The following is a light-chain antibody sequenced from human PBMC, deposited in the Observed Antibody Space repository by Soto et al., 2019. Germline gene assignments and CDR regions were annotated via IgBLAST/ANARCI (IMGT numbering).Light chain of an antibody. CDR3: SAYTSTSTPV. CDR2: AVS. Sequence: QSALTQPASVSGSPGQSITISCTGTSSDVGGYDYVSWYQHHPGKAPKLMIYAVSDRPSGVSNRFSGSKSGNTASLTISGLRAEDEADYYCSAYTSTSTPVFGGGTKLTVL. J-gene: IGLJ2*01. V-gene: IGLV2-14*03. CDR1: SSDVGGYDY.